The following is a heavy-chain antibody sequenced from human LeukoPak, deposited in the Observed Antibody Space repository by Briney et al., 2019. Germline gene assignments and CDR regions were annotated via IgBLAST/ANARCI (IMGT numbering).Heavy chain of an antibody. V-gene: IGHV1-3*01. CDR3: ARVDSSSSFDY. CDR2: ISAGNGNT. Sequence: ASVKVSCKASGYTFTSYAIHWVRQAPGQRLEWMGWISAGNGNTKYSQNFQGRVTFISNTSATTAFMELSSLRSEDAAVYYCARVDSSSSFDYWGQGTLVTVSS. D-gene: IGHD6-6*01. J-gene: IGHJ4*02. CDR1: GYTFTSYA.